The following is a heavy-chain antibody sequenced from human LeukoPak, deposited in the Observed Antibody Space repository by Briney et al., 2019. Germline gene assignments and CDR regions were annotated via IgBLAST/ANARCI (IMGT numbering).Heavy chain of an antibody. D-gene: IGHD5-12*01. CDR3: ATYAVATTFSRWFDP. Sequence: SETLSLTCTVSGGSISSSSYYWGRIRQPPGKGLEWIGSIYYSGSTYYNPSLKSRVTISVDTSKKQFSLKLGSVTAADTAVYYCATYAVATTFSRWFDPWGQGTLVTVSS. J-gene: IGHJ5*02. V-gene: IGHV4-39*07. CDR2: IYYSGST. CDR1: GGSISSSSYY.